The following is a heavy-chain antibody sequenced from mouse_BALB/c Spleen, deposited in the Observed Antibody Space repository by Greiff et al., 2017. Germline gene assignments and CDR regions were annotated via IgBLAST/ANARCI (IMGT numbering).Heavy chain of an antibody. V-gene: IGHV5-12-2*01. J-gene: IGHJ4*01. CDR1: GFTFSSYT. D-gene: IGHD1-2*01. CDR2: ISNGCGST. CDR3: ARQTTARGDY. Sequence: EVMLVESGGGLVQPGGSLTLSCAASGFTFSSYTMSWVRQTPEKRLEWVAYISNGCGSTYYPDTVKGRFTISRDNAKNTLYLQMSSLKSEDTAMYYCARQTTARGDYWGQGTSVTVSS.